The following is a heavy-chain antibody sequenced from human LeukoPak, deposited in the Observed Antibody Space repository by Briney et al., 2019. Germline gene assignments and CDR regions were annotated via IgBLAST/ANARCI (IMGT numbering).Heavy chain of an antibody. CDR2: FYYSGST. CDR1: GGSISSYY. D-gene: IGHD3-10*01. V-gene: IGHV4-59*12. Sequence: SETLSLTCTVSGGSISSYYWSWIRQPPGKGLDWIGSFYYSGSTYYNPSLKSRVTISVDTSKNQFSLKLSSVTAADTAVYYCARDHRWFGNYYYYYMDVWGKGTTVTVSS. J-gene: IGHJ6*03. CDR3: ARDHRWFGNYYYYYMDV.